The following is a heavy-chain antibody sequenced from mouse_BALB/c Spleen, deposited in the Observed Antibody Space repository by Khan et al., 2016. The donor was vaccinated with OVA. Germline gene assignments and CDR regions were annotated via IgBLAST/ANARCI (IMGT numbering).Heavy chain of an antibody. CDR2: ISYSGST. V-gene: IGHV3-2*02. CDR3: ARTARIKY. D-gene: IGHD1-2*01. J-gene: IGHJ2*01. CDR1: GYSITSGYG. Sequence: VQLKQSGPGLVKPSQSLSLTCTVTGYSITSGYGWNWIRQFPGNKLEWMGFISYSGSTNYNPSLKSRITFTRDTSKNQVFLQLNSVTTEDTATYYCARTARIKYWGQGTTLTVSS.